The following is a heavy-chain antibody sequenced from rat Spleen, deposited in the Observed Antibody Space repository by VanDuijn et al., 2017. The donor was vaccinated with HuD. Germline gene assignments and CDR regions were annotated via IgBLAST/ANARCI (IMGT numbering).Heavy chain of an antibody. CDR3: ARPNYPGFNYFDY. Sequence: EVQLVESGGGLVQSGRSLKLSCVASGFTFNNYWMTWIRQAPGKGLEWVATISYDGSRTYYRDSVKGRFTISRDNAKSTLYLQMDSLRSEDTATYYCARPNYPGFNYFDYWGQGVMVTVSS. J-gene: IGHJ2*01. CDR1: GFTFNNYW. D-gene: IGHD1-4*01. V-gene: IGHV5-31*01. CDR2: ISYDGSRT.